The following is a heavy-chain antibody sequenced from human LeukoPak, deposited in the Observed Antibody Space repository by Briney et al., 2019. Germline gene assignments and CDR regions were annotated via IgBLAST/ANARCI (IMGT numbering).Heavy chain of an antibody. V-gene: IGHV3-33*01. CDR1: GFTFSSYG. CDR3: ARIVDV. J-gene: IGHJ6*02. CDR2: IWYDGSNK. Sequence: GGSLRLSCAASGFTFSSYGMHWVRQAPGKGLEWVAVIWYDGSNKYYADSVKGRFTISRDNAKNSLYLQMNSLRAEDTAVYYCARIVDVWGQGTTVTVSS.